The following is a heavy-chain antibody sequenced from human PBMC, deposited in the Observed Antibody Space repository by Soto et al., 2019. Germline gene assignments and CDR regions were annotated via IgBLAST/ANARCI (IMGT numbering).Heavy chain of an antibody. J-gene: IGHJ4*02. D-gene: IGHD3-10*01. Sequence: PGGSLRLSCAASGFTFSSYAMSWVRQAPGKGLEWVSGIGGSGDDTEYTDSVKGRFTISRDNSKNTLYLQMNSLRAEDTALYYCAKESYNRRMDFDYWGQGTLVTVSS. CDR2: IGGSGDDT. CDR1: GFTFSSYA. CDR3: AKESYNRRMDFDY. V-gene: IGHV3-23*01.